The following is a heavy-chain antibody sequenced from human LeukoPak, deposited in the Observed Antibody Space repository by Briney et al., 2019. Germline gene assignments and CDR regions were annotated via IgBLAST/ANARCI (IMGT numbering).Heavy chain of an antibody. CDR2: INHSGST. CDR1: GGSFTGYY. V-gene: IGHV4-34*01. Sequence: SETLSLTCAVYGGSFTGYYWSWIRQPPGKGLEWIGEINHSGSTNYNPSLKSRVTISVDTSKNQFSLKLSSVTAADTAVYYCARCRVWGSYHTLYYFDYWGQGTLVTVSS. J-gene: IGHJ4*02. CDR3: ARCRVWGSYHTLYYFDY. D-gene: IGHD3-16*02.